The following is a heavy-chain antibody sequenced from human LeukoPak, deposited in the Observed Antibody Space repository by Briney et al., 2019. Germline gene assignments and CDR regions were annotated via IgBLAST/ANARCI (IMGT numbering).Heavy chain of an antibody. CDR2: IYTSGST. CDR3: ARDTYYYDSSGYYRFDY. D-gene: IGHD3-22*01. V-gene: IGHV4-4*07. Sequence: SETLSLTCTVSGGSISSYYWSWLRQPAGKGLEWIGRIYTSGSTNYNPSLKSRVTMSVDTSKNQFSLKLSSVTAADTAVYYCARDTYYYDSSGYYRFDYWGQGTLVTVSS. CDR1: GGSISSYY. J-gene: IGHJ4*02.